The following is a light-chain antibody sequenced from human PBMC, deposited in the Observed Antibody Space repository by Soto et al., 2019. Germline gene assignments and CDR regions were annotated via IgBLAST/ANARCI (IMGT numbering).Light chain of an antibody. CDR2: DDT. CDR1: KIGTKS. CDR3: QVWDRTTDFVV. Sequence: SYELTQPPSVSVAPGQTATFTCGGDKIGTKSVHWHQQKPGQAPVLVVYDDTDRPSGIPERFSGSKSGNTVTLTISRDEAGDEADYYCQVWDRTTDFVVFGGGTKVTVL. V-gene: IGLV3-21*02. J-gene: IGLJ2*01.